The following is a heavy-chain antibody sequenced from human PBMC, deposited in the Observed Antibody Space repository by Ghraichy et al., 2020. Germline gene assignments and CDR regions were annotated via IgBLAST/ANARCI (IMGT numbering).Heavy chain of an antibody. D-gene: IGHD2-15*01. CDR3: ARDRYCSGGSCYPNWFDP. V-gene: IGHV3-48*03. CDR2: ISSSGSTI. J-gene: IGHJ5*02. Sequence: GSLRLSCAASGFTFSSYEMNWVRQAPGKGLEWVSYISSSGSTIYYADSVKGRFTISRDNAKNSLYLQMNSLRAEDTAVYYCARDRYCSGGSCYPNWFDPWGQGTLVTVSS. CDR1: GFTFSSYE.